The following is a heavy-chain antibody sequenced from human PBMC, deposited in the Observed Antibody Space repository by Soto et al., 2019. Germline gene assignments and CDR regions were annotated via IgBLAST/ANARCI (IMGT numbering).Heavy chain of an antibody. V-gene: IGHV3-30*18. J-gene: IGHJ6*02. Sequence: GGSLRLSCAASGFTFSSYGMHWVRQAPGKGLEWVAVISYDGSNKYYADSVKGRFTISRDNSKNTLYLQMNSLRAEDTAVYYCAKDDTGNYYYYGMDVWGQGTTVTVSS. CDR3: AKDDTGNYYYYGMDV. CDR1: GFTFSSYG. D-gene: IGHD5-18*01. CDR2: ISYDGSNK.